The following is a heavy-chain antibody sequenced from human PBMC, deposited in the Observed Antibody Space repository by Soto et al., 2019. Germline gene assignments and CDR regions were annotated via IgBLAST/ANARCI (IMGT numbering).Heavy chain of an antibody. D-gene: IGHD3-22*01. CDR2: IYSSGST. CDR3: ARESYSRYPDSSGYSAPFDI. V-gene: IGHV4-59*01. J-gene: IGHJ3*02. CDR1: GGSISSYR. Sequence: APETLSLTCSGSGGSISSYRWLWIRQPPGKGLEWIGYIYSSGSTNYNPSLKSRVTISVDTSKNQFSLKLSSVTAADTAIYYCARESYSRYPDSSGYSAPFDIWGQGTMVT.